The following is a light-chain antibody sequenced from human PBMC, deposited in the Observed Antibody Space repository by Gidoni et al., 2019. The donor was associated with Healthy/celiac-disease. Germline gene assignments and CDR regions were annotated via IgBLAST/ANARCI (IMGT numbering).Light chain of an antibody. CDR1: QSISSH. Sequence: DIQMTQSPSYLSASVGDRVTITCRASQSISSHLNWYQQKPGKAPKLLIYAASSLQSGVPSRFSGSGSGTDFILTISSLHPEDSATYYCQQSYSTPTFGGGTKVEIK. CDR2: AAS. V-gene: IGKV1-39*01. CDR3: QQSYSTPT. J-gene: IGKJ4*01.